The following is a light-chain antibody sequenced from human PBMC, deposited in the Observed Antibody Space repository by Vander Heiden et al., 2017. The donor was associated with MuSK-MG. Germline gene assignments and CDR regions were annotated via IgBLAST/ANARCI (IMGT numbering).Light chain of an antibody. CDR1: HVVSSS. V-gene: IGKV1-13*02. CDR2: DAS. Sequence: AIQLTQYPSSLSASVGDRVTITCRASHVVSSSLAWYQQKPGKAPKLLTYDASTLESGVPSRFSGSGFGTDFTLTISSLQPEDFATYYCQQFNSYPFTFGRGTKVEIK. CDR3: QQFNSYPFT. J-gene: IGKJ4*01.